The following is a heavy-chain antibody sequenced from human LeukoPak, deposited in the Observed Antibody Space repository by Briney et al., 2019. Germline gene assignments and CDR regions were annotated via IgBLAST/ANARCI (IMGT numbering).Heavy chain of an antibody. D-gene: IGHD3-9*01. V-gene: IGHV3-30*03. CDR2: ISYDGSNK. CDR1: GFTFSSYG. J-gene: IGHJ4*02. Sequence: GGSLRLSCAASGFTFSSYGMHWVRQAPGKGLEWVAVISYDGSNKYYADSVKGRFTISRDNSKNTLYLQMNSLRAEDTAVYYCAASYYDILTGYELCWGQGTLVTVSS. CDR3: AASYYDILTGYELC.